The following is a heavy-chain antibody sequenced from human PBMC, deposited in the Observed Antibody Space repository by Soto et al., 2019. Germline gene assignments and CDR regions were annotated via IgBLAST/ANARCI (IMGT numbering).Heavy chain of an antibody. CDR2: IYWDDDK. CDR3: ARMGRYYDILTGYSWTIDY. Sequence: QITLKESGPTLVNPTQTLTLTCTFSGFSLSTSGVGVGWIRQPPGKALEWLALIYWDDDKRYSPSLKSRLTITKDTSKNQVVLTRTNMDPVDTATYYCARMGRYYDILTGYSWTIDYWGQGTLVTVSS. D-gene: IGHD3-9*01. V-gene: IGHV2-5*02. CDR1: GFSLSTSGVG. J-gene: IGHJ4*02.